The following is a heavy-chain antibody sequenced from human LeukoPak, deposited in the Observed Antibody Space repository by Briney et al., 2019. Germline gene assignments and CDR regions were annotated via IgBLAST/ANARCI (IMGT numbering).Heavy chain of an antibody. CDR1: GYTFTGYY. V-gene: IGHV1-2*02. CDR2: INPNSGGT. J-gene: IGHJ4*02. Sequence: ASVKVSCKASGYTFTGYYIHWVRQAPGQGLEWMGWINPNSGGTNYAQKFQGRVTMTRDTSISTAYMELSRLTSDDTAVFYCAREWLVPKGHDYWGQGTLVTVSS. D-gene: IGHD6-19*01. CDR3: AREWLVPKGHDY.